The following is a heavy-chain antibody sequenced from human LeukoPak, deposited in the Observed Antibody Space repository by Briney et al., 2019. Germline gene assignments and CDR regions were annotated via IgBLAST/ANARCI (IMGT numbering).Heavy chain of an antibody. CDR1: GFTFSSSA. CDR2: ISGSGGST. D-gene: IGHD3-3*01. CDR3: AKDLVPGGAYYDFWSGYIQYYYGMDV. V-gene: IGHV3-23*01. J-gene: IGHJ6*02. Sequence: GGSLRLSCAASGFTFSSSAMSWVRQAPGKGLEWVSAISGSGGSTYYADSVKGRFTISRDNSKNTLYLQMNSLRAEDTAVYYCAKDLVPGGAYYDFWSGYIQYYYGMDVWGQGTTVTVSS.